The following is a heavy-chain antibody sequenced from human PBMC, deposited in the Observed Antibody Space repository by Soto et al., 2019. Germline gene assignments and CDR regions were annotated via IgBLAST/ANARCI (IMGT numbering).Heavy chain of an antibody. CDR1: GYTFTSYY. Sequence: GASVKDSCKASGYTFTSYYMHWVRQAPGQGLEWMGIINPSGGSTNYAQKLQGRVTMTTDTSTSTAYMELRGLRSDDTAVYYCARDRYYYGSGSYYISWFDPWGQGTLVTVSS. CDR3: ARDRYYYGSGSYYISWFDP. J-gene: IGHJ5*02. V-gene: IGHV1-46*01. CDR2: INPSGGST. D-gene: IGHD3-10*01.